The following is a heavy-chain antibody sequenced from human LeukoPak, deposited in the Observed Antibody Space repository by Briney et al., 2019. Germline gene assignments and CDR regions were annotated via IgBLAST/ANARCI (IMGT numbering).Heavy chain of an antibody. V-gene: IGHV3-23*01. D-gene: IGHD3-10*01. J-gene: IGHJ4*02. CDR1: GFSFGSYA. Sequence: GSLRLSCAASGFSFGSYAMSWVRQAPGKGLEWVSAISAGGSSTYYAESVKGRHTISRDNSKNALHMQMDSLRADDTAVYYCAKGYGSGSYPRTYFDYWGQGTLVTVSS. CDR2: ISAGGSST. CDR3: AKGYGSGSYPRTYFDY.